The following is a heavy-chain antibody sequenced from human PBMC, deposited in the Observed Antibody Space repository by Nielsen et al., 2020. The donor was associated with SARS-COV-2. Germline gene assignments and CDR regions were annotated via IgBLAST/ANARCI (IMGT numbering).Heavy chain of an antibody. Sequence: GESLKISCAASGFTFSSYGMHWVRQAPGKGLEWVAVISYDGSNKYYADSVKGRFTISRDNSKNTLYLQMNSLRAEDTAVYYCAKDRGSYQYYYGMDVWGQGTTVTVSS. D-gene: IGHD1-26*01. V-gene: IGHV3-30*18. CDR1: GFTFSSYG. CDR3: AKDRGSYQYYYGMDV. J-gene: IGHJ6*02. CDR2: ISYDGSNK.